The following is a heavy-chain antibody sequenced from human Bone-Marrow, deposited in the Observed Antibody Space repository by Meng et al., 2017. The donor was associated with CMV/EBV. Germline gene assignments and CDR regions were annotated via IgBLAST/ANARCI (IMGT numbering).Heavy chain of an antibody. Sequence: GSLRLSCAVYGGSFSGYYWSWIRQPPGKVLEWIGEINHSGSTNYNPSLKSRVTISVDTSKYQFSLKLSSVTAADTAVYYYARVGKGGYWYYFDYWGQGTLVTVSS. CDR3: ARVGKGGYWYYFDY. V-gene: IGHV4-34*01. D-gene: IGHD3-22*01. CDR1: GGSFSGYY. CDR2: INHSGST. J-gene: IGHJ4*02.